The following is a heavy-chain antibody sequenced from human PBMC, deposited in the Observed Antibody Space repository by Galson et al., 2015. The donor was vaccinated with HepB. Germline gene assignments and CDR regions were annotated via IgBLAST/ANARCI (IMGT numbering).Heavy chain of an antibody. CDR2: ISSNGGST. Sequence: SLRLSCAASGFTFSSYAMHWVRQAPGKGLEYVSAISSNGGSTYYADSVKGRFTISRDNSKNALYLQMNSLRAEDTAVYYCARAPRGSLTEDYWGQGTLVTVSS. CDR1: GFTFSSYA. V-gene: IGHV3-64*04. D-gene: IGHD3-10*01. J-gene: IGHJ4*02. CDR3: ARAPRGSLTEDY.